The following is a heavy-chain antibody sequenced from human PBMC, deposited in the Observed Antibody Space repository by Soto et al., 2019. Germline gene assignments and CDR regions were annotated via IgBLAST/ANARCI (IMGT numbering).Heavy chain of an antibody. Sequence: TGGSLRLSCAASGFTFSSYGMHWVRQAPGKGLEWVAVISKDGSTKYDADSVKGRFTISGDNSKNTLYLQMNSLRAEDTAVYYCAKETHSSGYGSYFDYWGQGTLVTVSS. D-gene: IGHD3-22*01. CDR3: AKETHSSGYGSYFDY. V-gene: IGHV3-30*18. CDR1: GFTFSSYG. J-gene: IGHJ4*02. CDR2: ISKDGSTK.